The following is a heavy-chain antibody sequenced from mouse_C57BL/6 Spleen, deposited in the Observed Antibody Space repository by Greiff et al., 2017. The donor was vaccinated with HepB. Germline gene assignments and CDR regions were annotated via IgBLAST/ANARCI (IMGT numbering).Heavy chain of an antibody. CDR1: GFSLTSYG. D-gene: IGHD2-4*01. CDR3: AGYEYDVGWFAY. V-gene: IGHV2-2*01. Sequence: VQLQESGPGLVQPSQSLSITCTVSGFSLTSYGVHWVRQSPGKGLEWLGVIWSGGSTDYNAAFISRLSISKDNSKSQVFFKMNSLQADDTAIYYCAGYEYDVGWFAYWGQGTLVTVAA. J-gene: IGHJ3*01. CDR2: IWSGGST.